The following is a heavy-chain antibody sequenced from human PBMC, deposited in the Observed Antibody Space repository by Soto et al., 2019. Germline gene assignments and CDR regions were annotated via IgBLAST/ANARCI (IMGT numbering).Heavy chain of an antibody. D-gene: IGHD1-20*01. J-gene: IGHJ6*02. V-gene: IGHV3-53*01. CDR3: ARGPGMASGMDV. Sequence: GGSLRLSCASSGFTVSSNYMSWVRQAPGKGLEWVSVIYSGGSTYYADSVKGRFTIPRDNSKNTLYLQMNSLRAEDTAVYYCARGPGMASGMDVWGQGTTVTVSS. CDR1: GFTVSSNY. CDR2: IYSGGST.